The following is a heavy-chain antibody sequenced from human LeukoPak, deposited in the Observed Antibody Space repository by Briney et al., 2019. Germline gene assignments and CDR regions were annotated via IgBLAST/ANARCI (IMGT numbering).Heavy chain of an antibody. D-gene: IGHD5-18*01. V-gene: IGHV3-33*01. Sequence: GRSLRLSCAASGFTFSSYGMHWVRQAPGKGLEWVAVIWYDGSDKYYADSVKGRFTISRDNSKTTLYLQMNSLRGEDTAVYYCARTNLFVDTAVNDAFDIWGQGTMVTVSS. J-gene: IGHJ3*02. CDR1: GFTFSSYG. CDR3: ARTNLFVDTAVNDAFDI. CDR2: IWYDGSDK.